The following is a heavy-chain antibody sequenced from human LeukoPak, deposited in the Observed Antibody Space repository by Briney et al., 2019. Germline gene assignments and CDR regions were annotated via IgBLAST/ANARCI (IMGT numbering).Heavy chain of an antibody. CDR2: FDPEDGET. D-gene: IGHD6-19*01. CDR1: GYTLTELS. Sequence: ASVKVSFKVSGYTLTELSMHWVRQAPGKGLEWMGGFDPEDGETIYAQKFQGRVTMTEDTSTDTAYMELSSLRSEDTAVYYCATPYSSGWPRGYYYYYGMDVWGQGTTVTVFS. V-gene: IGHV1-24*01. CDR3: ATPYSSGWPRGYYYYYGMDV. J-gene: IGHJ6*02.